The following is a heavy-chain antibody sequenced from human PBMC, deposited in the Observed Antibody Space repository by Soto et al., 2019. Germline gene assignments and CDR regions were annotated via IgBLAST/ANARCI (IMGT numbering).Heavy chain of an antibody. CDR2: ISYDGSNK. J-gene: IGHJ4*02. CDR1: GFTFSSYG. V-gene: IGHV3-30*18. Sequence: QVQLVESGGGVVQPGRSLRLSCAASGFTFSSYGMHWVRQAPGKGLEWVAVISYDGSNKYYADSVKGRFTISRDNSKKTLYLQMNSLRAEDTAVYYCAKDPISRAACTFDYWGQVTLVTVSS. D-gene: IGHD6-13*01. CDR3: AKDPISRAACTFDY.